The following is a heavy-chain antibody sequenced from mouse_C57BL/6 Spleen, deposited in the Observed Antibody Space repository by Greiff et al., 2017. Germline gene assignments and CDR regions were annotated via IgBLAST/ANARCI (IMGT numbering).Heavy chain of an antibody. CDR3: ARGSSGRIYYYAMDY. D-gene: IGHD3-2*02. CDR2: IDPEDGET. J-gene: IGHJ4*01. V-gene: IGHV14-2*01. CDR1: GFNITDYY. Sequence: VHVKQSGAELVKPGASVKLSCTASGFNITDYYMHWVKQRTEQGLEWIGRIDPEDGETKYDPKLPGKDTITADTSSNPAYLQLSSLTSEDTSVYYCARGSSGRIYYYAMDYWGQGTSVTVSS.